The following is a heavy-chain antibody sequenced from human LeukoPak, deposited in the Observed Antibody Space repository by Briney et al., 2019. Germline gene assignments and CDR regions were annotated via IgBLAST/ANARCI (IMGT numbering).Heavy chain of an antibody. CDR3: ARARWSSTGWFLGY. J-gene: IGHJ4*02. V-gene: IGHV3-74*01. Sequence: PGGSLRLSCAASGFTSSSYWMHWVRQAPGKGLVWVSRVNPQGSGTSYTDSVKGRFTISRDNAKDALHLRMDNLRVEDTAVYYCARARWSSTGWFLGYWGQGTLVTVSS. CDR2: VNPQGSGT. CDR1: GFTSSSYW. D-gene: IGHD6-19*01.